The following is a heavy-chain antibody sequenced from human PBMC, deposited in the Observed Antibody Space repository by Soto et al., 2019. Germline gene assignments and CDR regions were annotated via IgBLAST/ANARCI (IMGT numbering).Heavy chain of an antibody. V-gene: IGHV1-2*04. Sequence: ASVKVSCKASGYTFTGYYMHWVRQAPGQGLEWMGWINPNSGGTNYAQKFQGWVTMTRDTSISTAYMELSSLRAEDTAMYYCAKVRVKDYYYYAMDVWGQGTTVTVSS. CDR2: INPNSGGT. D-gene: IGHD4-4*01. CDR3: AKVRVKDYYYYAMDV. CDR1: GYTFTGYY. J-gene: IGHJ6*02.